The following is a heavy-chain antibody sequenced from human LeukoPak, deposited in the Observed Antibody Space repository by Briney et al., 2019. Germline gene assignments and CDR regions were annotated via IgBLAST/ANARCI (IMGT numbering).Heavy chain of an antibody. Sequence: SETVSLTCTVSGGSISSYYWSWIRQPPGKGLEWIGYIYYSGSTNYNPSLKSRVTISVDTSKNQFSLKLSSVTAADTAVYYCARVGSGSYLDYWGQGTLVTVSS. V-gene: IGHV4-59*01. CDR1: GGSISSYY. CDR2: IYYSGST. CDR3: ARVGSGSYLDY. J-gene: IGHJ4*02. D-gene: IGHD3-10*01.